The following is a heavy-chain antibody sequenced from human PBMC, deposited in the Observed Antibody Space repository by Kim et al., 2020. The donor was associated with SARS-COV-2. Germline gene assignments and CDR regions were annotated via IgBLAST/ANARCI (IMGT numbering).Heavy chain of an antibody. D-gene: IGHD3-16*01. V-gene: IGHV1-69*01. J-gene: IGHJ4*02. CDR3: ARGGGPVDLYFDY. Sequence: AKKFKGRCTITAEESTSTAYMELSSMRSEEAAVYYCARGGGPVDLYFDYWGQGTLVTVSS.